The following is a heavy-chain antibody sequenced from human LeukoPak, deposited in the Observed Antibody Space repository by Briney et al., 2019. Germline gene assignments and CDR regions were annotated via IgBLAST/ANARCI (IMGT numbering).Heavy chain of an antibody. CDR2: IYTSGNT. V-gene: IGHV4-4*07. CDR1: GGSISSYY. D-gene: IGHD2-2*01. CDR3: AREFDRGSSDY. Sequence: PSETLSLTCTVSGGSISSYYWSWIRQPAGKGLEWIGRIYTSGNTNYNPSLMGRVTMSMDMSKNQFSLKLNSVTAADTAVYYCAREFDRGSSDYWGQGTLVTVSS. J-gene: IGHJ4*02.